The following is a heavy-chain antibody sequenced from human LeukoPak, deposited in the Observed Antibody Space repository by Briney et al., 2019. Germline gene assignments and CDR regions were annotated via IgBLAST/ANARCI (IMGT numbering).Heavy chain of an antibody. CDR3: AKDGGSYTGYFDY. V-gene: IGHV3-23*01. CDR2: ISRSGGTT. Sequence: GGSLRLSCAASGFTFSSYDMNWVRQAPGKGLEWVSAISRSGGTTYYADSVKGRFTISRDNSKNTLYLQMNSLRADDTAVYYCAKDGGSYTGYFDYWGQGTLVTVSS. J-gene: IGHJ4*02. D-gene: IGHD1-26*01. CDR1: GFTFSSYD.